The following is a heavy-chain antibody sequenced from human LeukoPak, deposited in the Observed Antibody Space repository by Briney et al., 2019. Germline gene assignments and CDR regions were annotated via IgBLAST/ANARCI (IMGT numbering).Heavy chain of an antibody. J-gene: IGHJ6*02. CDR3: ARLTIFGVVITDYYYYGMDV. Sequence: SETLSLTCAVSGGSISSGGYSWSWIRQPPGKGLEWIGYIYHSGSTYYNPSLKSRVTISVDRSKNQFSLKLSSVTAADTAVYYCARLTIFGVVITDYYYYGMDVWGQGTTVTVSS. CDR2: IYHSGST. CDR1: GGSISSGGYS. D-gene: IGHD3-3*01. V-gene: IGHV4-30-2*01.